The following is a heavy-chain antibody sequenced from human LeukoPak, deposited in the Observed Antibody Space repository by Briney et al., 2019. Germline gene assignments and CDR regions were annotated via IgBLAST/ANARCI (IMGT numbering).Heavy chain of an antibody. CDR1: GFTFSNYW. CDR3: ARNAFDM. J-gene: IGHJ3*02. Sequence: GGSLRLSCAASGFTFSNYWMSWVRQAPGKGLEWVANIKQDGSEKFYVDSVKGRFSISRDNAKKSLYLQMNSLTAEDTAVYYCARNAFDMWGQGTMVTVSS. CDR2: IKQDGSEK. V-gene: IGHV3-7*01.